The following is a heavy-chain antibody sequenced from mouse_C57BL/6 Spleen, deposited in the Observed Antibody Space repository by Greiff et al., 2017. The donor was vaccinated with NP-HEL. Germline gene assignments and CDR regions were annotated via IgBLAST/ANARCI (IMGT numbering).Heavy chain of an antibody. CDR2: IYPGSGST. Sequence: QVQLQQPGAELLKPGASVKMSCKASGYTFTSYWITWVKQRPGQGLESIGDIYPGSGSTNYNEKFKSKATLTVDTSSSTAYMQLSSLTSEDSAVYYCASRANWDPYYAMDYWGQGTSVTVSS. D-gene: IGHD4-1*01. CDR3: ASRANWDPYYAMDY. V-gene: IGHV1-55*01. CDR1: GYTFTSYW. J-gene: IGHJ4*01.